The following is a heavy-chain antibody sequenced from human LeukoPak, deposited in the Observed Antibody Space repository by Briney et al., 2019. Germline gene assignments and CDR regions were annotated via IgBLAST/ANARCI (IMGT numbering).Heavy chain of an antibody. Sequence: SVKVSCRASGGSFTSYGISWVRQAPGQGLEWMGKIIPIYGRANYGQKFQGRVTITADELTTTSYMELSSLTAEDMAVYYCAAGGAYEFRDDYWGQGTLVTVSS. D-gene: IGHD3-3*01. CDR1: GGSFTSYG. CDR2: IIPIYGRA. CDR3: AAGGAYEFRDDY. V-gene: IGHV1-69*13. J-gene: IGHJ4*02.